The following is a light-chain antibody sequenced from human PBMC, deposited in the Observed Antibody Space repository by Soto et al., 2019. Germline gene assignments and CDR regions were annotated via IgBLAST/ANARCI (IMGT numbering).Light chain of an antibody. CDR1: SSDVGRYDY. CDR2: DVT. CDR3: CSSSGIYSYV. J-gene: IGLJ1*01. Sequence: QSALTQPRSVSGSPGQSVTIACTGTSSDVGRYDYVSWYQQHPGEAPKLVVYDVTKRPSGVPDRFSGSKSGNTASLTISGLQAEDEADYYCCSSSGIYSYVFGTGTKLTVL. V-gene: IGLV2-11*01.